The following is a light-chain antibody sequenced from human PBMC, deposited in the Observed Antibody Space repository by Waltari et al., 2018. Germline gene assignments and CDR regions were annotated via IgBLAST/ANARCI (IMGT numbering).Light chain of an antibody. J-gene: IGLJ1*01. CDR1: SSNIGADYD. Sequence: QSVLTQPPSVSGAPGQRVTISCTGRSSNIGADYDVHWYQQLPGTAPKLLIYGINNRPSGVPDRFSGSKSDTSASLAITGLQAEDEADYYCQSYDSSLSGYVFGTGTKVTVL. V-gene: IGLV1-40*01. CDR2: GIN. CDR3: QSYDSSLSGYV.